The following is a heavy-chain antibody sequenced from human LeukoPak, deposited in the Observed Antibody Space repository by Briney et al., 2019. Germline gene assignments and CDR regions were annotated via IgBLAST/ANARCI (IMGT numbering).Heavy chain of an antibody. J-gene: IGHJ4*02. V-gene: IGHV4-61*02. Sequence: PSETLSLTCTVSGGSISSSSYYWGWIRQPAGKGLEWIGRIYSSGSTNYNPSLKSRVTMSVDTSNNQFSLKLSSVTAADTAVYYCVRGVVGSTNWGQGTLVTASS. CDR1: GGSISSSSYY. CDR3: VRGVVGSTN. CDR2: IYSSGST. D-gene: IGHD1-26*01.